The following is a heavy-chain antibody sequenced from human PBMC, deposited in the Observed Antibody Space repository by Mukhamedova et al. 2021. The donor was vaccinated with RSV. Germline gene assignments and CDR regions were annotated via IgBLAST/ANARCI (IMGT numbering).Heavy chain of an antibody. D-gene: IGHD7-27*01. Sequence: GEINHSGSTNYNPSLKSRVTISVDTSKNQFSLKLSSVTAADTAVYYCASLGMHYFDYWGQGTLVTVSS. CDR3: ASLGMHYFDY. CDR2: INHSGST. J-gene: IGHJ4*02. V-gene: IGHV4-34*01.